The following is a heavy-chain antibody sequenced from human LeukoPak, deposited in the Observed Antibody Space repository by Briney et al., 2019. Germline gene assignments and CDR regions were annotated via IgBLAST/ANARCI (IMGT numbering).Heavy chain of an antibody. Sequence: SETLSLTCTVSGYSISSGYYWGWIRQPPGKGLEWIGSIYHSGRTFYNPSLKSRVTISVDTSKNQFSLKLTSVTAADTAVYYCARGTLYSGWSYYFDSWGQGTLVTVSS. D-gene: IGHD6-19*01. CDR1: GYSISSGYY. J-gene: IGHJ4*02. V-gene: IGHV4-38-2*02. CDR2: IYHSGRT. CDR3: ARGTLYSGWSYYFDS.